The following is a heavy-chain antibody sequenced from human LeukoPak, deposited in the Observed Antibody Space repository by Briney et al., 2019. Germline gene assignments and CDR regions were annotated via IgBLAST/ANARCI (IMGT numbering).Heavy chain of an antibody. J-gene: IGHJ6*02. V-gene: IGHV3-53*05. Sequence: PGGSLRLSRVASGFTVSSNYMSWVRQAPGKGLEWVSVIYSGGGTYYADSVKGRFTISRDNSKNTLYLQMNSLRAEDTAVYYCARERRRYDSSGYGMDVWGQGTTVTVSS. CDR1: GFTVSSNY. CDR2: IYSGGGT. CDR3: ARERRRYDSSGYGMDV. D-gene: IGHD3-22*01.